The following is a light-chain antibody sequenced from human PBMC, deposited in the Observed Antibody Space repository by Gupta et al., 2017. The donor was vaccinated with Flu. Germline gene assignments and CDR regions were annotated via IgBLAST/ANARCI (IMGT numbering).Light chain of an antibody. Sequence: PSSLSSSVGDRVTITCRASQSISSYLYWYQQKPGKAPKLLFYAASSLQSGVPSRFSGSGSGTDFTLTISRLQPEDFATYYCQQSNSTPYTFGGGTKVEIK. J-gene: IGKJ4*01. CDR1: QSISSY. CDR2: AAS. CDR3: QQSNSTPYT. V-gene: IGKV1-39*01.